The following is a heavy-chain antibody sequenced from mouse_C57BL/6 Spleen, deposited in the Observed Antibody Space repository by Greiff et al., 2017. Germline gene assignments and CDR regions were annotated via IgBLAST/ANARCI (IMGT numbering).Heavy chain of an antibody. Sequence: QVQLQQPGAELVRPGTSVKLSCKASGYTFTSYWMHWVKQRPGQGLEWIGVIDPSDSYTNYNQKFKGKATLTVDTSSSTAYMQLSSLTSEDSAVYYCARVRNDYDEGYAMDYWGQGTSVTVSS. CDR3: ARVRNDYDEGYAMDY. J-gene: IGHJ4*01. CDR1: GYTFTSYW. D-gene: IGHD2-4*01. V-gene: IGHV1-59*01. CDR2: IDPSDSYT.